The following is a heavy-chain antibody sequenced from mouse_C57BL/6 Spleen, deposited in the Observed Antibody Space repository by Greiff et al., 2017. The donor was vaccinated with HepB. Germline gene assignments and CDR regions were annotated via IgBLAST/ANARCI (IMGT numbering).Heavy chain of an antibody. CDR1: GYTFTEYT. CDR3: ARHEDEGGIYDGYYAAY. CDR2: FYPGSGSI. Sequence: VQLQQSGAELVKPGASVKLSCKASGYTFTEYTIHWVKQRSGQGLEWIGWFYPGSGSIKYNEKFKDKATLTADKSSSTVYMELSRLTSEDSAVYFCARHEDEGGIYDGYYAAYWGQGTLVTVSA. J-gene: IGHJ3*01. V-gene: IGHV1-62-2*01. D-gene: IGHD2-3*01.